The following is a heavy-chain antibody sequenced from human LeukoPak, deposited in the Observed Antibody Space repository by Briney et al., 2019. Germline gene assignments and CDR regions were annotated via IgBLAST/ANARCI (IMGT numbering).Heavy chain of an antibody. D-gene: IGHD6-13*01. CDR2: IYYSGST. J-gene: IGHJ5*02. Sequence: SETLSLTCTVSGGSISSSSYYWGWIRQPPGKGLEWIGSIYYSGSTYYNPSLKSRVTISVDTSKNQFSLKLSSVTAADTAVYYCARHARSRAAADWFDPWGQGTLVTVSS. CDR3: ARHARSRAAADWFDP. CDR1: GGSISSSSYY. V-gene: IGHV4-39*01.